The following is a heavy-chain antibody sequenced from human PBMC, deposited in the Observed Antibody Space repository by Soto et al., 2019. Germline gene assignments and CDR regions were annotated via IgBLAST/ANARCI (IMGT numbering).Heavy chain of an antibody. D-gene: IGHD2-2*01. Sequence: ASVKVSCKASGYTFTSYGISWVRQAPGQGLEWMGWISAYNGNTNYAQKLQGRVTMTTDTSTSTAYMELRSLRSDDTAVYYCAREGVVPAAPYYYYYGMDVWGQGTTVTVS. CDR3: AREGVVPAAPYYYYYGMDV. CDR2: ISAYNGNT. J-gene: IGHJ6*02. CDR1: GYTFTSYG. V-gene: IGHV1-18*01.